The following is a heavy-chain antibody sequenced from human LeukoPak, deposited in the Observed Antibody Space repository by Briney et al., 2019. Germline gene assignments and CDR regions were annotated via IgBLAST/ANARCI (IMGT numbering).Heavy chain of an antibody. CDR1: GDSISSYY. V-gene: IGHV4-59*12. J-gene: IGHJ6*03. CDR3: ARDFTDSGSSLVYYYYYYMDV. Sequence: PSETLSLTCTVSGDSISSYYWSWLRQPPGKGLEWIGYIYYSGSTNYNPSLKSRVTISVDTSKNQFSLKLSSVTAADTAVYHCARDFTDSGSSLVYYYYYYMDVWGKGTTVTVSS. CDR2: IYYSGST. D-gene: IGHD1-26*01.